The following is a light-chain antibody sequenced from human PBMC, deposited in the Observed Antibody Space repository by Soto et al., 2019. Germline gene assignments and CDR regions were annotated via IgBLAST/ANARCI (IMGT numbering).Light chain of an antibody. J-gene: IGKJ5*01. V-gene: IGKV1-39*02. CDR1: QSVGKH. CDR2: GAS. Sequence: DIQMTQSPSFLSASVGDRVTITCRASQSVGKHLNWYQQKPGKAPKFLIYGASTLQSGVPSRFTGSGSGTDFTLTVNSLQAEDFATYYCQHSYASTTNFGQGTRLE. CDR3: QHSYASTTN.